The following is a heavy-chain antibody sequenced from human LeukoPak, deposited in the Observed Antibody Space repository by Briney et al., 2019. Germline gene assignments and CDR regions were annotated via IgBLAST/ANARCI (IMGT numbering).Heavy chain of an antibody. CDR2: INPNDRTT. CDR1: GYTFTTYK. Sequence: ASLKVSCKASGYTFTTYKMHWVRQAPGQGLEWMGIINPNDRTTSHAQTFQGRVTMTTDTSTSTVYMELSSLSSEDTALYYCARDSRHWSVDYWGQGTLVTVCS. CDR3: ARDSRHWSVDY. D-gene: IGHD2-2*01. J-gene: IGHJ4*02. V-gene: IGHV1-46*01.